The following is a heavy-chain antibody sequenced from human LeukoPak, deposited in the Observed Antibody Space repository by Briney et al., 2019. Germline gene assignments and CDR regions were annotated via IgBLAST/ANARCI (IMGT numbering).Heavy chain of an antibody. J-gene: IGHJ6*03. Sequence: ASVKVSCKASGYTFTSCDINWVRQATGQGLEWMGWMNPNSGNTGYAQKFQGRVTMTRNTSISTAYMELSSLRSEDTAVYYRARGPPRGIVATILHVNYYYYMDVWGKGTTVTVSS. CDR1: GYTFTSCD. D-gene: IGHD5-12*01. V-gene: IGHV1-8*01. CDR3: ARGPPRGIVATILHVNYYYYMDV. CDR2: MNPNSGNT.